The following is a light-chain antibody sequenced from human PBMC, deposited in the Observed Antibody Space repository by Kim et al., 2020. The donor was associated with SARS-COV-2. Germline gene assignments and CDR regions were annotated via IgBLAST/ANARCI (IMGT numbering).Light chain of an antibody. J-gene: IGLJ3*02. CDR2: NVR. Sequence: GQSITISCAGTTSDVGAYRYVSWYQQHPGKAPKLVIYNVRSRPSGVSNRFSGSKSGNTASLTISGLQAEDEADYFCSSYTSGSGWVFGGGTKVTVL. CDR1: TSDVGAYRY. CDR3: SSYTSGSGWV. V-gene: IGLV2-14*03.